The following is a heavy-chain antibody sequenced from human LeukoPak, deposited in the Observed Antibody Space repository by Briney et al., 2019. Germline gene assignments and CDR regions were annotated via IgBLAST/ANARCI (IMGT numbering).Heavy chain of an antibody. J-gene: IGHJ4*02. CDR3: ARDSATRSRYLDY. Sequence: SETLSLTCAVYGGSFSGYYWSWIRQPPGKGLEWIGEINHSGSTNYNPSLKSRVTISVDTSKNQFSLKLSSVTAADTAVYYCARDSATRSRYLDYWGQGTLVTVSS. V-gene: IGHV4-34*01. D-gene: IGHD3-9*01. CDR2: INHSGST. CDR1: GGSFSGYY.